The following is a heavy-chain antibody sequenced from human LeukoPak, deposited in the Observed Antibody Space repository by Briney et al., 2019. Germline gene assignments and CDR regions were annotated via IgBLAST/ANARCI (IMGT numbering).Heavy chain of an antibody. CDR1: GGSISSYY. J-gene: IGHJ3*02. Sequence: PSETLSLTCTVSGGSISSYYWSWIRQPPGKGLEWIGYIYYSGSTNYNPSLKGRVTISVDTSKNQFSLKLSSVTAADTAVYYCASSLRFLEWYAFDIWGQGTMVTVSS. CDR3: ASSLRFLEWYAFDI. D-gene: IGHD3-3*01. CDR2: IYYSGST. V-gene: IGHV4-59*01.